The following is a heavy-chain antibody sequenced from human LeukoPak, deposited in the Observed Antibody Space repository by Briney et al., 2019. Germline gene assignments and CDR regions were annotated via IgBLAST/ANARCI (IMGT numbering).Heavy chain of an antibody. CDR3: AKAVDYGDYLNWFDP. V-gene: IGHV3-30*18. Sequence: GRSLRLSCAASGFTFSSYGMHGVRQAPGKGLEGVAVISYDGSNKNYADSVKGRFTISRDNSKNPLYLQMNSLRAEDTAVYYCAKAVDYGDYLNWFDPWGQGTLVTVSS. CDR1: GFTFSSYG. D-gene: IGHD4-17*01. CDR2: ISYDGSNK. J-gene: IGHJ5*02.